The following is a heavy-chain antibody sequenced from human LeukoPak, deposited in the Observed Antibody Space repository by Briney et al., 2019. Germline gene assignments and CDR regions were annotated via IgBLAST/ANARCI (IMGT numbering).Heavy chain of an antibody. Sequence: GRSLRLSCAASGFTFSSYGMHWVRQAPGKGLEWEAVIWYDGSNKYYADSVKGRFTISRDNSKNTLYLQMNSLRAEDTAVYYCARDPLLRYFDWLLSPSPAFDYWGQGTLVTVSS. CDR1: GFTFSSYG. D-gene: IGHD3-9*01. J-gene: IGHJ4*02. CDR3: ARDPLLRYFDWLLSPSPAFDY. CDR2: IWYDGSNK. V-gene: IGHV3-33*01.